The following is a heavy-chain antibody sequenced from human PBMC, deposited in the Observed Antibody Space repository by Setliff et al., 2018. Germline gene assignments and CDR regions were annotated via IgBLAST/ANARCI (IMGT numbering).Heavy chain of an antibody. V-gene: IGHV3-74*01. CDR3: IRDTHMSGAYYFDY. Sequence: GSLRLSCAASGFTFSSSWMHWVRQAPGKGLVWVSRINIDGSSTTYTDSVKGRFTISRDNSKNTLYLQMNSLRAEDTAVYYCIRDTHMSGAYYFDYWGQGTLVTVSS. CDR1: GFTFSSSW. CDR2: INIDGSST. J-gene: IGHJ4*02. D-gene: IGHD1-26*01.